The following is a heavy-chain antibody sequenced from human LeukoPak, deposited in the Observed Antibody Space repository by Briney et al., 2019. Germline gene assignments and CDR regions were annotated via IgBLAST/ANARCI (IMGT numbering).Heavy chain of an antibody. CDR2: IIPIFGTA. Sequence: PWASVKVSCKASGGTFSSYAISWVRQAPGQGLEWMGGIIPIFGTANYAQKFQGRVTITADESTSTAYMELSSLRSEDTAVYYCAGRHLPIFGVPYYYYGMDVWGQGTTVTVSS. D-gene: IGHD3-3*01. V-gene: IGHV1-69*13. CDR1: GGTFSSYA. J-gene: IGHJ6*02. CDR3: AGRHLPIFGVPYYYYGMDV.